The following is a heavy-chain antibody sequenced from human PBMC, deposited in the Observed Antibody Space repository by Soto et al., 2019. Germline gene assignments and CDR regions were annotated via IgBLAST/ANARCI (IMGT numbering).Heavy chain of an antibody. CDR3: AREGDSGSYDY. Sequence: QVQLVQSGAEVKKPGATVKVSCEASGYTFTSYAMHWVRQAPGQRLEWMGWINAGNGNTKYSQKFQGRVTITRDTSASTAYMELSSLRSEDTAVYYCAREGDSGSYDYWGQGTLVTVSS. V-gene: IGHV1-3*01. D-gene: IGHD1-26*01. CDR1: GYTFTSYA. CDR2: INAGNGNT. J-gene: IGHJ4*02.